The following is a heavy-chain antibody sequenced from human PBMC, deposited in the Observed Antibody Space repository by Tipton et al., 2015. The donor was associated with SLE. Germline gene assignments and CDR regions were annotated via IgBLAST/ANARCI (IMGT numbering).Heavy chain of an antibody. Sequence: AVSGLTFSDYWLSWVRQAPGKGLEWVGNINEDGSEESYVDSVKDRFTISRDNAKNTLYVQMNSLRVEDTAVYYCARDGVGGYFDLWGRGTLVTVSS. CDR2: INEDGSEE. V-gene: IGHV3-7*01. CDR1: GLTFSDYW. D-gene: IGHD3-16*01. J-gene: IGHJ2*01. CDR3: ARDGVGGYFDL.